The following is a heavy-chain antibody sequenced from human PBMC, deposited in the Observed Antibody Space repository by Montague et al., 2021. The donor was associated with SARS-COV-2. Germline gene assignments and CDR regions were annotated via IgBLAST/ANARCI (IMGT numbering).Heavy chain of an antibody. Sequence: TLSLTCTVSGGSVNSGDYFWTWIRQPAGKRLEWIGRVYTSGDTNHNPSLKSRVSISVDTSKNQFSLKLSSVTAADTAVYYCARVRYCGWGTSWGMDVWGQGTMVTVSS. CDR2: VYTSGDT. V-gene: IGHV4-61*02. J-gene: IGHJ6*02. CDR1: GGSVNSGDYF. CDR3: ARVRYCGWGTSWGMDV. D-gene: IGHD3-10*01.